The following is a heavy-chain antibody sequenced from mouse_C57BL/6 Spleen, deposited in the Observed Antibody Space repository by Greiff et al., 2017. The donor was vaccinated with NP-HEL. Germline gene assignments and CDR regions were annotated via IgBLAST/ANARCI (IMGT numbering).Heavy chain of an antibody. CDR2: IDPSDSYT. V-gene: IGHV1-69*01. J-gene: IGHJ4*01. CDR3: ARSINWIYAMDY. Sequence: QVQLQQPGAELVMPGASVKLSCKASGYTFTSYWMHWVKQRPGQGLEWIGEIDPSDSYTNYNQKFKGKSTLTVDKSSSTAYMQLSSLTSEDSAVYYCARSINWIYAMDYWGQGTSVTVSS. D-gene: IGHD4-1*01. CDR1: GYTFTSYW.